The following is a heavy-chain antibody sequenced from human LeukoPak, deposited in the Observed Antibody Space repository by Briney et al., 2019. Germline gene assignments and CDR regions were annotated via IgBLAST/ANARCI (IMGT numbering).Heavy chain of an antibody. Sequence: GRSLRLSCTASGFTFSSYGVLWVRQAPGKGLEWVAVIWYDGSNKYYADSVKGRFTISRDNSKNTLYLQMNSLRAEDTAVYYCARVGSSQWGYYYYYMDVWGKGTTVTVSS. CDR3: ARVGSSQWGYYYYYMDV. V-gene: IGHV3-33*01. D-gene: IGHD6-13*01. CDR2: IWYDGSNK. J-gene: IGHJ6*03. CDR1: GFTFSSYG.